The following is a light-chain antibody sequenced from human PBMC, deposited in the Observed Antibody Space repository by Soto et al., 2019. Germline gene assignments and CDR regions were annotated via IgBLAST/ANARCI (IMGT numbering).Light chain of an antibody. J-gene: IGKJ2*01. Sequence: DIQMTQSLSSLSASVGDTVTITCRASQSISNSLSWYQQKPGKAPKFLIYVASTLQRGVPSRFSGRGSATDFTLTISSLQPEDVATYYCQQTFSPPYTFGQGPKLEIK. V-gene: IGKV1-39*01. CDR1: QSISNS. CDR2: VAS. CDR3: QQTFSPPYT.